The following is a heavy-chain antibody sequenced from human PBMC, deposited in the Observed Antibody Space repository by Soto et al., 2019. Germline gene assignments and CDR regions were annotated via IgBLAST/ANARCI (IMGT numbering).Heavy chain of an antibody. V-gene: IGHV4-30-2*01. J-gene: IGHJ4*02. D-gene: IGHD2-2*01. CDR2: NYHSGRT. Sequence: QLQLQESGSGLVKPSQTLSLTCAVSGGSISSGGYSWSWIRQPPGKGLEWIGYNYHSGRTYCNPSLPSRVTISVDRSKTQFSLKLSSVTAADTAVYYCASVPDYWGQGTLVTVSS. CDR1: GGSISSGGYS. CDR3: ASVPDY.